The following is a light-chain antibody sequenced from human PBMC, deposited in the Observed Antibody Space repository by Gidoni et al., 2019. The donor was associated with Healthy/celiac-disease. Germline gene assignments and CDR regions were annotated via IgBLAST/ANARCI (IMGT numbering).Light chain of an antibody. V-gene: IGKV3-20*01. CDR3: QQYGNSPPRT. CDR2: GAS. Sequence: EIDLTQSRATLSLSPGERATLSCRASQSVSSSYLAWYQQKPGQAPRLLIYGASSRATGIPDRFSGSGSGTDFTLTISRLEPEDFAVYYYQQYGNSPPRTFGQGTKVEIK. J-gene: IGKJ1*01. CDR1: QSVSSSY.